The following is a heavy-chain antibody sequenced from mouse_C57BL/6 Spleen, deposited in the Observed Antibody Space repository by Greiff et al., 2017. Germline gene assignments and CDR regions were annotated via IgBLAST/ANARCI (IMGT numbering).Heavy chain of an antibody. CDR3: ARELGFDD. J-gene: IGHJ2*01. V-gene: IGHV1-26*01. CDR1: GYTFTDYY. CDR2: INPNNGGT. D-gene: IGHD4-1*01. Sequence: EVQLQQSGPELVKPGASVKISCKASGYTFTDYYMNWVKQSHGKSLEWIGDINPNNGGTSYNQKFKGKATLTVDKSSSTAYMELRSLTSEDSAVYYCARELGFDDWGQGTTLTVSS.